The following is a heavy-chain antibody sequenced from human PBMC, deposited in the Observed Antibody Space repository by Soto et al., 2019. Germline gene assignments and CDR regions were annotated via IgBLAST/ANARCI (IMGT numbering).Heavy chain of an antibody. Sequence: DVQLIESGGGWVQPGTSLRVSCAASGFTFHEYAMHWVWQAPGKGLEWVSGISSDGDTIAYADSVQGRFTVFRDNAKNSLYLQMNSLRAEDTALYYCTKGGYDLIYYFGMDVWGQGTTVTVSS. CDR1: GFTFHEYA. J-gene: IGHJ6*02. V-gene: IGHV3-9*01. D-gene: IGHD5-12*01. CDR3: TKGGYDLIYYFGMDV. CDR2: ISSDGDTI.